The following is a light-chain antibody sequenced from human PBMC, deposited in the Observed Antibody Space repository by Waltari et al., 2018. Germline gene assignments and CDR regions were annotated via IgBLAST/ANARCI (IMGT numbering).Light chain of an antibody. Sequence: EIVLTQSPGTLSLSPGERATLSCRASQSVSSYVAWYQQRPGQAPRLLIYAASSRATGIPDKFSGSGSGTDFTLTISRVEPEDFAMYYCQQYGSSPRTFGQGTKLEI. V-gene: IGKV3-20*01. J-gene: IGKJ2*01. CDR2: AAS. CDR1: QSVSSY. CDR3: QQYGSSPRT.